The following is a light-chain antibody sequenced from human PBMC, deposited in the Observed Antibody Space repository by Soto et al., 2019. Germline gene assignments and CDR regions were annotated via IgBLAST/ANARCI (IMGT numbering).Light chain of an antibody. CDR3: QQYDYWPPWT. Sequence: EIVMTQSPATLSLSPWERATLSCRASQTVGNNLAWYQHRPGQAPRLLLYGASTRATGIPARFSGSGSGTEFTLTISSLQSEDSAVYYCQQYDYWPPWTFGQGTKVDIK. V-gene: IGKV3-15*01. CDR1: QTVGNN. J-gene: IGKJ1*01. CDR2: GAS.